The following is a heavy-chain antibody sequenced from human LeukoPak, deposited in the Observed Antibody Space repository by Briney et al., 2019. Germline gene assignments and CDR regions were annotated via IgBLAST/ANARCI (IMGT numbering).Heavy chain of an antibody. CDR1: GGSFSGYY. CDR2: INHSGST. V-gene: IGHV4-34*01. D-gene: IGHD6-6*01. J-gene: IGHJ3*02. CDR3: ARGHGRPAFDI. Sequence: PSETLSLTCAVYGGSFSGYYWSWIRQPPGKGLEWIGEINHSGSTNYNPSLKSRVTISVDTSKNQFSLKLSYVTAADTAVYYCARGHGRPAFDIWGQGTMVTVSS.